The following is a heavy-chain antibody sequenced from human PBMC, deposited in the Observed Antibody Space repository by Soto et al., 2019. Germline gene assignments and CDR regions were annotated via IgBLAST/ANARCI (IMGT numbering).Heavy chain of an antibody. CDR1: GVSFSDAW. V-gene: IGHV3-15*07. CDR2: IKNKSDSAAT. CDR3: TTDLPTRRYTGDFY. D-gene: IGHD3-16*02. J-gene: IGHJ4*02. Sequence: EVQLAVSGGGFVKPGGSLRLSCAVSGVSFSDAWLNCVRQAPGKGLESVGRIKNKSDSAATDYAAPVKGRFIISRDDSKITLFLQSNSLQAEETAVYYCTTDLPTRRYTGDFYWGQGTLVTVSS.